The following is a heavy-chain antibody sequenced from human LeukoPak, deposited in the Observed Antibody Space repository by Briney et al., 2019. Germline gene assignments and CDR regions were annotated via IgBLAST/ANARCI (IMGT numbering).Heavy chain of an antibody. Sequence: ASVKVSCKASGYTFIDYYFNWVRQAPGQGPEWMGRINVKSGATDYAQKFQGRVTVTRDTSISTAYVELSSLRSDDTAVYYCARVGRESSTGWLDYWGQGTLVTVSS. J-gene: IGHJ4*02. D-gene: IGHD6-19*01. CDR3: ARVGRESSTGWLDY. CDR2: INVKSGAT. CDR1: GYTFIDYY. V-gene: IGHV1-2*06.